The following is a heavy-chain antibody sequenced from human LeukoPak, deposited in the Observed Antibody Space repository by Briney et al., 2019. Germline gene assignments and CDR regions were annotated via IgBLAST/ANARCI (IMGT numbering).Heavy chain of an antibody. Sequence: PGGSLRLSCAASGFTFSSYSMNWVRQAPGKGLEWVSSISSSSSYIYYADSVKGRFTISRDNSKNTLYLQMNSLRAEDTAVYYCAKDFAQQPNGNYYYYYYMDVWGKGTTVTVSS. V-gene: IGHV3-21*01. CDR3: AKDFAQQPNGNYYYYYYMDV. CDR1: GFTFSSYS. D-gene: IGHD6-13*01. J-gene: IGHJ6*03. CDR2: ISSSSSYI.